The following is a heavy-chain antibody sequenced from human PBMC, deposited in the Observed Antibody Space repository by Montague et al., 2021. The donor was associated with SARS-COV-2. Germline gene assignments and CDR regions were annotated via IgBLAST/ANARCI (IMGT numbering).Heavy chain of an antibody. D-gene: IGHD3-10*01. CDR2: INHSGST. V-gene: IGHV4-34*01. J-gene: IGHJ4*02. CDR3: ARGAGQGYGCRLGSFDS. Sequence: SETLSPTCAVYGGSFSGYYWNWIRQPPGKGLEWIGEINHSGSTNYNPSLKSRVTMSVDTSKNQFSLKLSSVTAADTAVYYCARGAGQGYGCRLGSFDSWGQGTLVTVSS. CDR1: GGSFSGYY.